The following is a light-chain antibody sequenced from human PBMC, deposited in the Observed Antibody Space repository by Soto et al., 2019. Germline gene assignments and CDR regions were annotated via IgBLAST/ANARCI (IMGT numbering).Light chain of an antibody. V-gene: IGKV3-20*01. J-gene: IGKJ1*01. CDR3: QQYGSSPRT. Sequence: EIVLTQSPGTLSLSPGERATLSCRASQSVSSSYLAWYQQKPGQAPRLLIYGASSRATGIPDRFSGSGSGTDFTLTISRLEPEDFAVYYCQQYGSSPRTFGLRTKV. CDR1: QSVSSSY. CDR2: GAS.